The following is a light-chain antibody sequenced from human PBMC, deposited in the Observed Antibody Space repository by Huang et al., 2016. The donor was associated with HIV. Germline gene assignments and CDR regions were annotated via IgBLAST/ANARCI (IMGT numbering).Light chain of an antibody. Sequence: VMTQSPATLSVFPGDRATLSCRASQRISYNLAWYQQKPGQSPRLLIYRAALRAPGLPASFSGSGSGTEFTLTISSLQSEDFAVYYCQQYDNWPPWTFGQGTMVAIK. J-gene: IGKJ1*01. CDR3: QQYDNWPPWT. V-gene: IGKV3-15*01. CDR2: RAA. CDR1: QRISYN.